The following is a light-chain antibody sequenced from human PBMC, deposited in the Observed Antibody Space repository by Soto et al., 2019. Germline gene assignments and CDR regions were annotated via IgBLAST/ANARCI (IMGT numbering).Light chain of an antibody. CDR1: NSNIGSNT. CDR2: TTN. J-gene: IGLJ1*01. CDR3: AAWDDSLNGYV. Sequence: QSVLTQPPSASGTPGQRVSVSCSGSNSNIGSNTVNWYLQLPGTAPKLLIYTTNQRPSGVPDRFSGSKSGTSASLAISGLQSEDAADYYSAAWDDSLNGYVFGTGTKVTVL. V-gene: IGLV1-44*01.